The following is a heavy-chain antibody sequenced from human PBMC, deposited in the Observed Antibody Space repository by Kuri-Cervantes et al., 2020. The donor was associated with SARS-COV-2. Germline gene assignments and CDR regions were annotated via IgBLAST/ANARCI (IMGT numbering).Heavy chain of an antibody. CDR1: GITFSSYS. D-gene: IGHD2-2*01. CDR2: ISSSSSYI. Sequence: SLKISCAASGITFSSYSMNGVRQAPGKGLEWVSSISSSSSYIYYADSVKGRFTIARDNAKNSLYLQMNSLRDEDTAVYYCARDRSAFVVPAAINAFDIWGQGTMVTVSS. J-gene: IGHJ3*02. CDR3: ARDRSAFVVPAAINAFDI. V-gene: IGHV3-21*01.